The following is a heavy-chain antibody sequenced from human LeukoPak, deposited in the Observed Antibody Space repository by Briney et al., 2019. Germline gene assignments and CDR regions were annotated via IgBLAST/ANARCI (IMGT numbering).Heavy chain of an antibody. D-gene: IGHD7-27*01. CDR3: ARVPSGYNWFDP. J-gene: IGHJ5*02. CDR2: INPNSGGT. CDR1: GYTFTGYY. Sequence: ASVEVSCKASGYTFTGYYMHWVRQAPGQGLEWMGWINPNSGGTNYAQKFQGRVTMTRDTSISTAYMELSRLRSDDTAVYYCARVPSGYNWFDPWGQGTLVTVSS. V-gene: IGHV1-2*02.